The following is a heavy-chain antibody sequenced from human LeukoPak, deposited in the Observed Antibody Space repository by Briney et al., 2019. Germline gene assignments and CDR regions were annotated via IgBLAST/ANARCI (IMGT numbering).Heavy chain of an antibody. V-gene: IGHV3-23*01. Sequence: GGSLRLSCAASGFTFSSHAMSWVRQTPGKGLEWVSGILGSGTRTYYADSVMGRFTISRDNSKDMVYLQMSSLRVEDTAVYYCAKGGARIAARPVSWFDPWGQGTLVTVSS. D-gene: IGHD6-6*01. J-gene: IGHJ5*02. CDR3: AKGGARIAARPVSWFDP. CDR2: ILGSGTRT. CDR1: GFTFSSHA.